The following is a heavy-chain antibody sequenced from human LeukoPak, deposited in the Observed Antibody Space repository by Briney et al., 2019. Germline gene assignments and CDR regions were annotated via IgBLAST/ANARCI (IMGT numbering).Heavy chain of an antibody. CDR2: INHSGST. Sequence: SETLSLTCAVYGGSFSGYYWSWIRQPPGKGLEWIGEINHSGSTNYNPSLKSRVTISVDTSKNQFSLKLSSVTAADTAVYYCARAKGYDYVWGSYRPPYFDYWGQGTLVTVSS. CDR1: GGSFSGYY. J-gene: IGHJ4*02. CDR3: ARAKGYDYVWGSYRPPYFDY. V-gene: IGHV4-34*01. D-gene: IGHD3-16*02.